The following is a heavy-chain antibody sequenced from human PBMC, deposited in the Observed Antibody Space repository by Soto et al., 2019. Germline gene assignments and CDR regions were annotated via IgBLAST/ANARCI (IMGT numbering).Heavy chain of an antibody. J-gene: IGHJ6*01. Sequence: SEILSLTCNVSGVSIDKYYWTWIRQSPGRGLEWIGYIFYSGGTNYNPSLKSRVTISADVSKSLVSLKMTSVSAADTALYYCARGIQPPTLSPWDAWGQGTPVTVSS. V-gene: IGHV4-59*01. CDR3: ARGIQPPTLSPWDA. D-gene: IGHD1-1*01. CDR1: GVSIDKYY. CDR2: IFYSGGT.